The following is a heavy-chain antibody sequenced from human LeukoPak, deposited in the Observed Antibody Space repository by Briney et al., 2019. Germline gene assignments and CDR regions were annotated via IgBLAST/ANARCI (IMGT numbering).Heavy chain of an antibody. D-gene: IGHD2-2*01. Sequence: GGSLRLSCTASGFASDEHGMSWVRQVPGKGLEWVSGINWSGGSTGYADPLRGRFTISRDNAKNSLYLQMDSLRAEDTALYYCARAPITSPFYFDYWGQGTLVTVSS. V-gene: IGHV3-20*04. CDR2: INWSGGST. CDR3: ARAPITSPFYFDY. J-gene: IGHJ4*02. CDR1: GFASDEHG.